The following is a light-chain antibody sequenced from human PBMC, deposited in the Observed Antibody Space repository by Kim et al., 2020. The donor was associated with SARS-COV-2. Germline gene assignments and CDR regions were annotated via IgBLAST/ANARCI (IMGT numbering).Light chain of an antibody. V-gene: IGKV1-39*01. J-gene: IGKJ1*01. CDR2: RTS. CDR3: QQSYNFPRT. Sequence: ASVGDRVTITCRASQSVSGWLNWYQQKPGKAPHLLIYRTSTLQSGVPPRFSGSASGTDFTLTISSLQPEDFATYYCQQSYNFPRTFGQGTKVEIK. CDR1: QSVSGW.